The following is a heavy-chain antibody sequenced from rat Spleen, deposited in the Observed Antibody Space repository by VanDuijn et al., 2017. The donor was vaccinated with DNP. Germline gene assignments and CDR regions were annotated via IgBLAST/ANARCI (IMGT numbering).Heavy chain of an antibody. D-gene: IGHD5-1*01. CDR3: AIQLGVFDY. J-gene: IGHJ2*01. Sequence: EVQLQESGPGLVKPSQSLSLTCSVTGYSITSNYWGWIRKFPGSEMEWIGHISYGGSTPYNPSPKSRIPITRYTSKNQFFLQVNSVTPEDTATYYCAIQLGVFDYWGQGIMVIVSS. CDR1: GYSITSNY. CDR2: ISYGGST. V-gene: IGHV3-1*01.